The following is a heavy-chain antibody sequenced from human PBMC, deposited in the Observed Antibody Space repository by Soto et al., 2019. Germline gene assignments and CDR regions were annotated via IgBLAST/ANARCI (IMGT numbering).Heavy chain of an antibody. CDR3: ARDGHITMVRGVIYYGMDV. V-gene: IGHV3-30-3*01. J-gene: IGHJ6*02. D-gene: IGHD3-10*01. CDR1: GFTFSSYA. Sequence: GGSLRLSCAASGFTFSSYAMHWVRQAPGKGLDWVAVISYDGSNKYYADSVKGRFTISRDNSKNTLYLQMKSLRAEDTAVYYCARDGHITMVRGVIYYGMDVWGQGTTVTVSS. CDR2: ISYDGSNK.